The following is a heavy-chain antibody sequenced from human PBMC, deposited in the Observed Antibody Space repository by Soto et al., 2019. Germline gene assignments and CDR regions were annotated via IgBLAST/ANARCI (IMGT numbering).Heavy chain of an antibody. CDR1: GGSISSSSYY. CDR3: ARQPYYYYYYGMDV. CDR2: IYYSGST. V-gene: IGHV4-39*01. Sequence: SETLSLTCTVSGGSISSSSYYWGWIRQPPGKGLEWIGSIYYSGSTYYNPSLKSRVTISVGTSKNQFSLKLSSVTAADTAVYYCARQPYYYYYYGMDVWGQGTTVTVSS. J-gene: IGHJ6*02.